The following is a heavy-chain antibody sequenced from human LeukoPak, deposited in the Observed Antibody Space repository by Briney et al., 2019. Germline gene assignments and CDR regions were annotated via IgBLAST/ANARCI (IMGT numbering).Heavy chain of an antibody. CDR1: GFTFSSYE. CDR3: ARDYSSGWYESPTSFDY. Sequence: GGSLRLSCAASGFTFSSYEMNWVSQAPGKGGEWGSCISSSGSTIYYADSVKGRFTISRDNAKNSLYLQMNSLRAEDTAVYYCARDYSSGWYESPTSFDYWGQGTLVTVSS. D-gene: IGHD6-19*01. CDR2: ISSSGSTI. V-gene: IGHV3-48*03. J-gene: IGHJ4*02.